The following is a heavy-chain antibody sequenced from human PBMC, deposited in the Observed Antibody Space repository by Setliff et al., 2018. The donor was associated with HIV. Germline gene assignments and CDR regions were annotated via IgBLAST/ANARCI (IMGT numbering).Heavy chain of an antibody. V-gene: IGHV4-39*01. CDR1: GGSISSRNYY. CDR3: ARHSLGNIGDYIRIGAIDI. J-gene: IGHJ3*02. Sequence: LSLTCTVSGGSISSRNYYWAWIRQPPGKGLEWIGTIYYSGTTHYNPSLNSRAIISVDTSKNQFSLRLNSVTAADTAVYYCARHSLGNIGDYIRIGAIDIWGQGTMVTVSS. CDR2: IYYSGTT. D-gene: IGHD4-17*01.